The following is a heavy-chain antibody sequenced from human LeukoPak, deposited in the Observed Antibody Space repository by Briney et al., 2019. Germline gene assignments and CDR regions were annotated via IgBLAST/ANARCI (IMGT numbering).Heavy chain of an antibody. CDR1: GYTFTSYG. CDR3: ATTGLQIGSGTAFDP. Sequence: ASVKVSCKASGYTFTSYGISWVRQAPGQGLEWMGWIGAYNGNTNYAQKLQGRVTMTTDTSTSTAYMELRSLRSDDTAVYYCATTGLQIGSGTAFDPWGQGTLVTVSS. V-gene: IGHV1-18*01. D-gene: IGHD3-10*01. CDR2: IGAYNGNT. J-gene: IGHJ5*02.